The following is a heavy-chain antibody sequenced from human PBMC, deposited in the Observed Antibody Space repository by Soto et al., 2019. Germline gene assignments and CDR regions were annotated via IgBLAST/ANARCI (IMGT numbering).Heavy chain of an antibody. CDR2: ISGSGGST. D-gene: IGHD3-22*01. V-gene: IGHV3-23*01. CDR1: GFTFNSYA. Sequence: LRLSCAASGFTFNSYAMSSVRQAPGKGLEWVSAISGSGGSTYYADSVKGRFTISRDNSKNTLYLQMNSLRAEDTAVYYCARDVYYDSSGYLYYYGMDVWGQGTTVTVSS. CDR3: ARDVYYDSSGYLYYYGMDV. J-gene: IGHJ6*02.